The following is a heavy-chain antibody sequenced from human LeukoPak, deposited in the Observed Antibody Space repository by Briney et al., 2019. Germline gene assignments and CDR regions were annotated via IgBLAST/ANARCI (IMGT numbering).Heavy chain of an antibody. V-gene: IGHV3-33*01. D-gene: IGHD6-6*01. CDR2: IWYDGSNK. J-gene: IGHJ6*02. Sequence: PGGSLRLSCAASGFTFSSYGMHWVRQAPGKGREWVAVIWYDGSNKYYADSVKGRFTISRDNSKNTLYLQMNSLRAEVTAVYYCARDILGIAARPPGYYYGMDVWGQGTTVTVSS. CDR3: ARDILGIAARPPGYYYGMDV. CDR1: GFTFSSYG.